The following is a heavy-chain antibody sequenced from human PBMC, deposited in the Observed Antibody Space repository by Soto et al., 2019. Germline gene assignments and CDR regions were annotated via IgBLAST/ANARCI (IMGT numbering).Heavy chain of an antibody. J-gene: IGHJ3*02. D-gene: IGHD2-15*01. Sequence: EVQLVESGGGLVQPGGSLRLSCAASGFTFSNYWMSWVRQDPGKGLEWVATIKQDGSEKYYVDSVKGRFTISRDNAKNSLYLQMDNLRAEDTALYYCATKSGSMGGASDIWGQGTMVTVSS. CDR2: IKQDGSEK. V-gene: IGHV3-7*05. CDR3: ATKSGSMGGASDI. CDR1: GFTFSNYW.